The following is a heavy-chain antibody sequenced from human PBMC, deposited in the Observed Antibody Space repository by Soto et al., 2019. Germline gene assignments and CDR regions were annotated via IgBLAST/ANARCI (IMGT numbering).Heavy chain of an antibody. CDR1: GGSISSGDYY. CDR2: IYYSGST. V-gene: IGHV4-30-4*01. CDR3: ARALYSSSWRGGAFDI. J-gene: IGHJ3*02. D-gene: IGHD6-13*01. Sequence: QVQLQESGPGLVKPSQTLSLTCTVSGGSISSGDYYWSWIRQPPGKGLEWIGYIYYSGSTYYNPSLKSRVTISVDTSKNQFSLKLSCVTAADTAVYYWARALYSSSWRGGAFDIWGQGTMVTVSS.